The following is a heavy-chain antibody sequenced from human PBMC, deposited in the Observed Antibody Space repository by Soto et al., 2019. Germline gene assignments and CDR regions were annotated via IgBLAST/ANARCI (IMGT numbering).Heavy chain of an antibody. D-gene: IGHD3-10*01. Sequence: SETLSLTCTVSGGSISSSSHYWGWIRQPPGRGLECIGTIFYSGNTYYNPSLEGRITMSVDTSKNQFSLKLRSVTAADSAVYFCARLTGSGSYYVKCWGQGTQVTVSS. V-gene: IGHV4-39*01. J-gene: IGHJ4*02. CDR2: IFYSGNT. CDR1: GGSISSSSHY. CDR3: ARLTGSGSYYVKC.